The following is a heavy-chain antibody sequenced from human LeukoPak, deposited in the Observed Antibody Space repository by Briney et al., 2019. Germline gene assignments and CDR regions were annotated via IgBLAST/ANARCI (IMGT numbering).Heavy chain of an antibody. CDR1: GGSISSGIYS. Sequence: SETLSLTCTVSGGSISSGIYSWGWIRQPPGKGLEWIGSMYYSGSTYYNPSLKGRVTMSVDTSKNQFSLKLSSVTAADTAVYSCARHLLAGGSIDYWDQGTLVTVSS. J-gene: IGHJ4*02. CDR3: ARHLLAGGSIDY. V-gene: IGHV4-39*01. CDR2: MYYSGST. D-gene: IGHD7-27*01.